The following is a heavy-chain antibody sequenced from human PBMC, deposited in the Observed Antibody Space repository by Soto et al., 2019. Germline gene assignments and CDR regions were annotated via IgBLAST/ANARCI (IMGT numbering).Heavy chain of an antibody. CDR1: GFTFDDYA. D-gene: IGHD3-3*01. CDR3: AKVYDFWSGYYDY. CDR2: ISWNSGSV. J-gene: IGHJ4*02. Sequence: EVQLVESGGGLVQPGRSLRLSCAASGFTFDDYAVHWVRQAPGKGLEWVSGISWNSGSVGYADSVKGRFTISRDNAKNSLYLQMNSLRAEDTALYYCAKVYDFWSGYYDYWGQGTLVTVSS. V-gene: IGHV3-9*01.